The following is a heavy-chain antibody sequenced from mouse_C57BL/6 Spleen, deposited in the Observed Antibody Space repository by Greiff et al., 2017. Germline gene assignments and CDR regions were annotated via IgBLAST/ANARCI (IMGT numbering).Heavy chain of an antibody. Sequence: QVQLQQSGPELVKPGASVKISCKASGYAFSSSWMNWVKQRPGKGLEWIGRIYPGDGDTNYNGKVKGKATLTAEKSSSTAYIQLSSLTSEDSAVYFCARSASYYSNYGYCDYWGQGTTLTVSS. V-gene: IGHV1-82*01. CDR2: IYPGDGDT. D-gene: IGHD2-5*01. CDR3: ARSASYYSNYGYCDY. J-gene: IGHJ2*01. CDR1: GYAFSSSW.